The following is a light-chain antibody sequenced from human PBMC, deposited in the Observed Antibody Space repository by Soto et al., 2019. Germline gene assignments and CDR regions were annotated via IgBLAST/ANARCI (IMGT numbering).Light chain of an antibody. CDR3: QHRSNWPT. Sequence: EIVLTQSPATLSLSPGARATLSCRASQSVSSYLAWYQQKPGQAPRLLIYDASNRATGIPARFSGSGSGTDFTLTISSLESEDFAVYYCQHRSNWPTFGQGTKVEIK. CDR1: QSVSSY. CDR2: DAS. V-gene: IGKV3-11*01. J-gene: IGKJ1*01.